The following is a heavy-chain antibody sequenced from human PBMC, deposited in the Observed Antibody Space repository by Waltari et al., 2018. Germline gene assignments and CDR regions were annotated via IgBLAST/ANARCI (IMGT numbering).Heavy chain of an antibody. J-gene: IGHJ5*02. Sequence: QVQLQQWGAGLLKPSETLSLTCAVYGGSLTVSYWTCIRQPPGKGLEWIGEINHSGSTNYKSSLKSRVTISVDTSKSQFSLKLTSVTAADTAVYYCVRVWSTSTWFGRLDRLDPWGQGTLVTVHS. CDR2: INHSGST. CDR1: GGSLTVSY. V-gene: IGHV4-34*01. CDR3: VRVWSTSTWFGRLDRLDP. D-gene: IGHD3-10*01.